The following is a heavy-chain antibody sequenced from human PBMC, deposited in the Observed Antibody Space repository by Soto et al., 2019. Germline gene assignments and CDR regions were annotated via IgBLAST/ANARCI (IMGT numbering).Heavy chain of an antibody. CDR1: GYIFTKSA. CDR2: ISGGNGNT. J-gene: IGHJ4*02. D-gene: IGHD6-25*01. Sequence: QFHLVQSGAEVKKPGASVKVSCKASGYIFTKSAMHWVRQAPGQRLEWMGWISGGNGNTKYSPKLQDRVTITRDTSASTAYMELSSLRSEDTALYYCERDGVAAGNIHFDYWGQGTMVTVSS. V-gene: IGHV1-3*01. CDR3: ERDGVAAGNIHFDY.